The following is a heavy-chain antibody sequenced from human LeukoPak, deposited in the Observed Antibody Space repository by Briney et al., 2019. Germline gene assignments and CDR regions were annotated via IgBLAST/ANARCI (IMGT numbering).Heavy chain of an antibody. Sequence: AGGSLRLSCAASGFTFSTYWMHWVRQAPGKGLVWVSHINSDGSSTSYADSVKGRFTISRDNAKNTLYLQMNSLRAEDTAVYYCARMRLTTVTSSHLFDYWGQGTLVTVSS. D-gene: IGHD4-17*01. CDR1: GFTFSTYW. CDR2: INSDGSST. CDR3: ARMRLTTVTSSHLFDY. V-gene: IGHV3-74*01. J-gene: IGHJ4*02.